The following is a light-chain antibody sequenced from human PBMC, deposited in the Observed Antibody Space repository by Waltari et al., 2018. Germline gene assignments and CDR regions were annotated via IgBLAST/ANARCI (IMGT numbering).Light chain of an antibody. V-gene: IGLV2-8*01. J-gene: IGLJ3*02. CDR3: CSYAGHSWV. Sequence: QSALTQPPSASGSPGQSVTIPCSGTSRDVGSYDYFSWYQQHPGKAPKLMIYEVTERPSGVPDRFSGSKSDNTASLTVSGLQADDEADYYCCSYAGHSWVFGGGTRLTVL. CDR2: EVT. CDR1: SRDVGSYDY.